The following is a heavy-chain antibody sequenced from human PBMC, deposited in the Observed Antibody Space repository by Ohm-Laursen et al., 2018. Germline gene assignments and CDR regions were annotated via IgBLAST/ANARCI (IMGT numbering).Heavy chain of an antibody. D-gene: IGHD1-26*01. V-gene: IGHV1-2*02. J-gene: IGHJ5*02. CDR3: ARESSGNYNFWFDP. Sequence: GASVKVSCKASGHIYGIGWVRQAPGQGLEWMGWINPHSGDTNYAQKFQGRVTMTRDTSISTAYMQLSSLRSDDTAVYYCARESSGNYNFWFDPWGQGTLVTVSS. CDR1: GHIYG. CDR2: INPHSGDT.